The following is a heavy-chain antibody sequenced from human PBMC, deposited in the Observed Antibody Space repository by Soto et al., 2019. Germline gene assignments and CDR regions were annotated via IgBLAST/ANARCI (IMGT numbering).Heavy chain of an antibody. CDR2: ISSSGSTI. CDR1: GFTFSDYY. CDR3: AKDRDYPRDYFHY. D-gene: IGHD3-10*01. Sequence: PGGSLRLSCAASGFTFSDYYMSWIRQAPGKGLEWVSYISSSGSTIYYADSVKGRFTISRDNAKNSLYLQMNSLRAEDTAVYYCAKDRDYPRDYFHYWGQGTLVTVSS. V-gene: IGHV3-11*01. J-gene: IGHJ4*02.